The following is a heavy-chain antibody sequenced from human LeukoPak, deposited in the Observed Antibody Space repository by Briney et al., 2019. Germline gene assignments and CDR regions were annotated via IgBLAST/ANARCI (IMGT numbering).Heavy chain of an antibody. Sequence: GGALRLSWAASGFTLSSYGMHWVRQAPGEGLEGGGYIYTSSSTIYYADSVKGGVNISRDNAKKSLYMEMKSLRADDTTVYYCARDMGYSGSCPGYFDYWGQGALVTVSS. CDR3: ARDMGYSGSCPGYFDY. CDR2: IYTSSSTI. V-gene: IGHV3-48*04. D-gene: IGHD1-26*01. CDR1: GFTLSSYG. J-gene: IGHJ4*02.